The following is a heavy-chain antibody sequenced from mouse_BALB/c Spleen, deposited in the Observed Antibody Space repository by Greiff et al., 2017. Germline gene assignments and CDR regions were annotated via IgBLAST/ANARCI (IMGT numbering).Heavy chain of an antibody. D-gene: IGHD2-14*01. CDR2: IYPGNSDT. V-gene: IGHV1-5*01. J-gene: IGHJ3*01. CDR1: GYTFTSYW. Sequence: EVQLQQSGTVLARPGASVKMSCKASGYTFTSYWMHWVKQRPGQGLEWIGAIYPGNSDTSYNQKFKGKAKLTAVTSTSTAYMELSSLTNEDSAVYYCTREYYRYDPFAYWGQGTLVTVSA. CDR3: TREYYRYDPFAY.